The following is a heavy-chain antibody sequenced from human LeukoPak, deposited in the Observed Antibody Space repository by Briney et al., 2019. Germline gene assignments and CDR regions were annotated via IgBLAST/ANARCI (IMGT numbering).Heavy chain of an antibody. CDR3: AGGVTIVRGTSKHFDY. Sequence: PSETLSLTCSVSDDSISTSDYYWGWIRQPPGKGLEWIGSIYYRGSTYYNSSLKSRATISVDTSKNQFSLNLSSVTAADTAVYYCAGGVTIVRGTSKHFDYWGQGTLVTVSS. V-gene: IGHV4-39*07. CDR2: IYYRGST. D-gene: IGHD3-10*01. J-gene: IGHJ4*02. CDR1: DDSISTSDYY.